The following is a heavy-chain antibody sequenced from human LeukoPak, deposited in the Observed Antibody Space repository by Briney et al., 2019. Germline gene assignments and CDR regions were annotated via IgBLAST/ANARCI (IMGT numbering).Heavy chain of an antibody. CDR1: GYTFTSYD. D-gene: IGHD6-6*01. Sequence: ASVKVSCKASGYTFTSYDINWVRQATGQGLEWMGWINPNSGGTNYAQKFQGRVTMTRDTSISTAYMELSRLRSDDTAVYYCARARIAARRSFDYWGQGTLVTVSS. CDR3: ARARIAARRSFDY. J-gene: IGHJ4*02. CDR2: INPNSGGT. V-gene: IGHV1-2*02.